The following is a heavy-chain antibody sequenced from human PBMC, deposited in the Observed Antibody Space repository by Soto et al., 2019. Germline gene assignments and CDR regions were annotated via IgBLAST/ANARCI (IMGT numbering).Heavy chain of an antibody. Sequence: SETLSLTCTVYGGSFSGYYWSWIRQPPGKGLEWIGEINHSGSTNYNPSLKSRVTISVDTSKNQFSLKLSSVTAADTAVYYCARVPGPWGQGTLVTVSS. D-gene: IGHD3-10*01. V-gene: IGHV4-34*01. CDR3: ARVPGP. J-gene: IGHJ5*02. CDR2: INHSGST. CDR1: GGSFSGYY.